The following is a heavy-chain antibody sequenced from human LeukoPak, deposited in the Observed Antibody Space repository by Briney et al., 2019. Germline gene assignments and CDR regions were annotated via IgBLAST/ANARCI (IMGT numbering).Heavy chain of an antibody. CDR1: GFSFGDYG. V-gene: IGHV3-9*01. Sequence: SLRLSCAASGFSFGDYGMHWVRQAPGKGLEWVSGISWNSDSIDYADTVKGRFTISRDNARKSLYLQMNSLRAEDTALYYCAKGSSLIGNHFDYWGQGTLVTVSS. CDR3: AKGSSLIGNHFDY. J-gene: IGHJ4*02. D-gene: IGHD1-14*01. CDR2: ISWNSDSI.